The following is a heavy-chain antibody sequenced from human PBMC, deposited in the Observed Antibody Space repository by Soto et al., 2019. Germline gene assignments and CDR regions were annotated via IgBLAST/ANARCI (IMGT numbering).Heavy chain of an antibody. CDR3: SSTGVTNYYYYGMDV. CDR1: GYTLTELS. CDR2: FDPEDGET. Sequence: ASVKVSCKVSGYTLTELSMHWVRQAPGKGPEWMGGFDPEDGETIYAQKFQGRVTMTEDTSTDTAYMELSSLRSEDTAVYYCSSTGVTNYYYYGMDVWGQGTTVTVSS. J-gene: IGHJ6*02. D-gene: IGHD4-17*01. V-gene: IGHV1-24*01.